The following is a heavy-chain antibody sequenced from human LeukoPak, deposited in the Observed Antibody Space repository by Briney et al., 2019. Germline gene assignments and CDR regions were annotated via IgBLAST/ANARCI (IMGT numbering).Heavy chain of an antibody. V-gene: IGHV1-18*01. Sequence: ASVKVSCKASGYSFISYGITWVRQAPGQGLEWMGWISVYNGNTNYVQKLQGRVTMTTDTSTSTAYMELRSLGSDVTAVYYCARVDLLTGYYFFDYWGQGTLVTVSS. D-gene: IGHD3-9*01. CDR1: GYSFISYG. CDR2: ISVYNGNT. J-gene: IGHJ4*02. CDR3: ARVDLLTGYYFFDY.